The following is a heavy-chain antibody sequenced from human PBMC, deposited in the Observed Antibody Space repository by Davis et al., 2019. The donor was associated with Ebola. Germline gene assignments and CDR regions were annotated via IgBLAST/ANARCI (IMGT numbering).Heavy chain of an antibody. V-gene: IGHV3-11*06. CDR3: ARVSYSMTTEDY. J-gene: IGHJ4*02. D-gene: IGHD4-17*01. Sequence: PGESLRLSCAASGFTFSDYYMSWIRQAPGKGLEWVSYISSSSSYTNYADSVKGRFTISRDNAKNSLYLQMNSLRAEDTAVYYCARVSYSMTTEDYWGQGTLVTVSS. CDR1: GFTFSDYY. CDR2: ISSSSSYT.